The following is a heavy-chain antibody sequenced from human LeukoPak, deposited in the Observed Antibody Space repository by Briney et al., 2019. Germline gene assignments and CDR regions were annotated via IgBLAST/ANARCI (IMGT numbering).Heavy chain of an antibody. CDR1: GFTFSSYA. CDR2: ISGSGGST. Sequence: GGSLKLSCAASGFTFSSYAMSWVRQAPGKGLEWVSAISGSGGSTYYADSVKGRFTISRDNSKNTLYLQMNSLRAKDTAVYYCAKDFTGYSSSTHYWGQGTLVTVSS. D-gene: IGHD6-13*01. J-gene: IGHJ4*02. CDR3: AKDFTGYSSSTHY. V-gene: IGHV3-23*01.